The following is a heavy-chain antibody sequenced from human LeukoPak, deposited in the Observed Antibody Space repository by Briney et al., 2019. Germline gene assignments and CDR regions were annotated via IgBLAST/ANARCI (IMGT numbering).Heavy chain of an antibody. CDR3: ARGIRYCSSTSCYRRFNWFDP. CDR1: GGSISSYC. Sequence: SETLSLTCTVSGGSISSYCWSWIRQPPGKGLEWIGYIYYSGSTNYNPSLKSRVTISVDTSKNQFSLKLSSVTAADTAAYYCARGIRYCSSTSCYRRFNWFDPWGQGTLDTVSS. J-gene: IGHJ5*02. V-gene: IGHV4-59*01. CDR2: IYYSGST. D-gene: IGHD2-2*02.